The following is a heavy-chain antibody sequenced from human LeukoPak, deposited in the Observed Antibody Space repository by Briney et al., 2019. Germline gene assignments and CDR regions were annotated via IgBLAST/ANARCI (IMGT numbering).Heavy chain of an antibody. Sequence: GASVKVSCKVSGYTFTELSMHWVRQAPGKGLEWMGGFDPEDGETIYAQKFQGRVTMTEDTSTDTAYMELSSLRSEDTAVYYCATDLIGGSGSSFDYWGQGTLVTVSS. D-gene: IGHD1-26*01. CDR1: GYTFTELS. J-gene: IGHJ4*02. V-gene: IGHV1-24*01. CDR2: FDPEDGET. CDR3: ATDLIGGSGSSFDY.